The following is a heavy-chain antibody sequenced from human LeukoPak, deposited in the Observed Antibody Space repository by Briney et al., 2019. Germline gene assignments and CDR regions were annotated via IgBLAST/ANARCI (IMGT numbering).Heavy chain of an antibody. V-gene: IGHV1-69*02. CDR1: GGTFSSYT. CDR3: ARRSSALDAFDI. Sequence: ASVKVSCKASGGTFSSYTISWVRLAPGQGLEWMRRIIPILGIANYAQKFQGRVTITADKSTSTAYMELSSLRSEDTAVYYCARRSSALDAFDIWGQGTMVTVSS. CDR2: IIPILGIA. J-gene: IGHJ3*02. D-gene: IGHD6-25*01.